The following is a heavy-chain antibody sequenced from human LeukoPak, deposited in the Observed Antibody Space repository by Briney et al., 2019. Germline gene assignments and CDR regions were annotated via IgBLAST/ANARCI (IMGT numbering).Heavy chain of an antibody. CDR3: ARQEARPYYDFWSGYSSLGPYFDY. D-gene: IGHD3-3*01. J-gene: IGHJ4*02. CDR2: IYHSGST. Sequence: SGTLSLTCAVAGASISNSNWWTWVRQPPGKGLEWIGEIYHSGSTNYKPSLKSRATISVDKSKNQFSLKLSSVTAADTAVYYCARQEARPYYDFWSGYSSLGPYFDYWGQGTLVTVSS. CDR1: GASISNSNW. V-gene: IGHV4-4*02.